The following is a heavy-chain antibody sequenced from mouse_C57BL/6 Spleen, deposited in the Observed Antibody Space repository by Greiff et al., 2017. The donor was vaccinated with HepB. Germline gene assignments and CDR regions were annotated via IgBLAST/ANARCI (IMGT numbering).Heavy chain of an antibody. D-gene: IGHD2-4*01. Sequence: DVKLVESGGGLVQPGGSLKLSCAASGFTFSDYYMYWVRQTPEKRLEWVAYISNGGGSTYYPDTVKGRFTISRDNAKNTLYLQMSRLKSEDTAMYYCARRDYDGFAYWGQGTLVTVSA. CDR1: GFTFSDYY. V-gene: IGHV5-12*01. J-gene: IGHJ3*01. CDR2: ISNGGGST. CDR3: ARRDYDGFAY.